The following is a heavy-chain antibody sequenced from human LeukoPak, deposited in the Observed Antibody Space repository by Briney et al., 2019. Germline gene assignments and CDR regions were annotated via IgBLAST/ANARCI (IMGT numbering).Heavy chain of an antibody. CDR3: AKVGFYSSSWQWYYFDY. J-gene: IGHJ4*02. D-gene: IGHD6-13*01. CDR2: ISYDGSNK. V-gene: IGHV3-30*18. CDR1: GFTFSSYG. Sequence: GGSLRLSCAASGFTFSSYGMHWVRQAPGKGLEWVAVISYDGSNKYYADSVKGRFTISRDNSKNTLYLQMNSLRAEDTAVYYCAKVGFYSSSWQWYYFDYWGQGTLVTASS.